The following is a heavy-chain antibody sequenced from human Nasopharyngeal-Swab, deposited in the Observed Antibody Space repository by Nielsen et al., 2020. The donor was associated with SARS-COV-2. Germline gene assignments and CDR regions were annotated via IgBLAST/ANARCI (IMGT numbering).Heavy chain of an antibody. J-gene: IGHJ4*02. Sequence: VRQAPGKGLEWVAVIWYDGSNKYYADSVKGRFTISRDNSKNTLYLQMNSLRAEDTAVYYCARDGGYCSSGSCYPMIDYWGQGTLVTVSS. V-gene: IGHV3-33*01. D-gene: IGHD2-15*01. CDR3: ARDGGYCSSGSCYPMIDY. CDR2: IWYDGSNK.